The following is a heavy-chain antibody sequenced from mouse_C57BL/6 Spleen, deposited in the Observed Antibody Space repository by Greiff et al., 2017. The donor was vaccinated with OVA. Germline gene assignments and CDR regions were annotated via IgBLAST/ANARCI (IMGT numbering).Heavy chain of an antibody. J-gene: IGHJ2*01. CDR3: AREVTGTGYYFDY. D-gene: IGHD4-1*01. CDR1: GFTFSDYG. CDR2: ISSGSSTI. V-gene: IGHV5-17*01. Sequence: EVQLKESGGGLVKPGGSLKLSCAASGFTFSDYGMHWVRQAPEKGLEWVAYISSGSSTIYYADTVKGRFTISRDNAKNTLFLQMTSLRSEDTAMYYCAREVTGTGYYFDYWGQGTTLTVSS.